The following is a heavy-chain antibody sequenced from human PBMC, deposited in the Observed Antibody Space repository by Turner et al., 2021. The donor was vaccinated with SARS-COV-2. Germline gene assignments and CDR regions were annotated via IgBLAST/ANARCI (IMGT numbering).Heavy chain of an antibody. Sequence: QGQLVAAGGGVVQPGRALRTSGAASGFTFRGYGMPWVRQASGKGLEWVAVISYDGSNKCYADSLKGRFTISRYKSKNSLYLQMTSLRADDTAVYYCAKGAGGGFFYYYMDVWGKGTPVTFSS. CDR2: ISYDGSNK. D-gene: IGHD2-8*02. J-gene: IGHJ6*03. V-gene: IGHV3-30*18. CDR3: AKGAGGGFFYYYMDV. CDR1: GFTFRGYG.